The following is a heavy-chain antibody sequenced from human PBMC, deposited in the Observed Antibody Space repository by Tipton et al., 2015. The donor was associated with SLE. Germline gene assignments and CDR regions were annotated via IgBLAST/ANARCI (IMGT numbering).Heavy chain of an antibody. CDR3: AREYYYGSV. J-gene: IGHJ1*01. Sequence: SLRLSCAAPGFTFSNYYMSWIRQAPGKGLEWVSYISSSDNSIYYADSVKGRFTISRDNAKNSLYLQMNSLRVEDTGVYYCAREYYYGSVWGQGTLVTVSS. CDR2: ISSSDNSI. CDR1: GFTFSNYY. D-gene: IGHD3-10*01. V-gene: IGHV3-11*04.